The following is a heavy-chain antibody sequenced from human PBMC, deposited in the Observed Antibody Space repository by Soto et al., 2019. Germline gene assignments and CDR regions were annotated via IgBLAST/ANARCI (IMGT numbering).Heavy chain of an antibody. Sequence: QVQLVQSGAEVKKPGASVKVSCKASGYTFTSYGISWVRQAPGQGLEWMGWISAYNGNTNYAQKLQGRVTMTTDTSTSTAYMERRSLRSDDTAVYYCARVDHDYYGSGSYYRHFVYWGQGTLVTVSS. CDR3: ARVDHDYYGSGSYYRHFVY. J-gene: IGHJ4*02. CDR1: GYTFTSYG. D-gene: IGHD3-10*01. V-gene: IGHV1-18*01. CDR2: ISAYNGNT.